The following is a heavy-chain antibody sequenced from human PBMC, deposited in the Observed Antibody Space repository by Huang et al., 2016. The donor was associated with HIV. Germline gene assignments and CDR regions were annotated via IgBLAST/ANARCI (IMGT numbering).Heavy chain of an antibody. J-gene: IGHJ6*03. CDR3: ARDLWLRDLYYYYYMDV. V-gene: IGHV3-30-3*01. D-gene: IGHD5-12*01. CDR1: RFTFSNYA. Sequence: QVQLVESGGGVVQPGRSLRLSCAASRFTFSNYAMHWVRQGPGKGVEGVEFISYDGSNKYYADSVKGRFTISRDNSKNTLYLQMNSLRAEDTAVYYCARDLWLRDLYYYYYMDVWGKGTTVTVSS. CDR2: ISYDGSNK.